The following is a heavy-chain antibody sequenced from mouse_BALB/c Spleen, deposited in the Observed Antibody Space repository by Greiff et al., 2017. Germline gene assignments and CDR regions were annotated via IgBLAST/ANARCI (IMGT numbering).Heavy chain of an antibody. Sequence: QVHVKQSGPQLVRPGASVKISCKASGYSFTSYWMHWVKQRPGQGLEWIGMIDPSDSETRLNQKFKDKATLTVDKSSSTAYMQLSSPTSEDSAVYYCARSGSSYDWYFDVWGAGTTVTVSS. J-gene: IGHJ1*01. CDR3: ARSGSSYDWYFDV. CDR1: GYSFTSYW. CDR2: IDPSDSET. V-gene: IGHV1S127*01. D-gene: IGHD1-1*01.